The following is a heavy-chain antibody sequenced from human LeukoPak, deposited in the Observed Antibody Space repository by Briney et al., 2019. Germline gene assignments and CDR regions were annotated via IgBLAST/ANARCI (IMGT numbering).Heavy chain of an antibody. Sequence: ASVKVSCKASGYTFTTYAIHWVRQAPGQRLEWLGWINTGNGDTRYSQTFQGRVTITRDTSASTAYMELSSLRPEDTAIYYCARDMGSGSLHYWGQGTFVTVSS. CDR3: ARDMGSGSLHY. CDR2: INTGNGDT. CDR1: GYTFTTYA. D-gene: IGHD1-26*01. J-gene: IGHJ4*02. V-gene: IGHV1-3*04.